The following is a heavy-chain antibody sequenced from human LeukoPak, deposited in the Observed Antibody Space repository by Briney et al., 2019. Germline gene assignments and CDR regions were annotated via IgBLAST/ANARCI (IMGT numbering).Heavy chain of an antibody. V-gene: IGHV1-24*01. Sequence: ASVKVSCKVSGYTLTELSMHWVRQAPGKGLEWMGGFDPEDGETIYAQKFQGRVTMTRNTSISTAYMELSSLRSEDTAVYYCARGRYDFWSGYSTYGMDVWGQGTTVTVSS. CDR2: FDPEDGET. J-gene: IGHJ6*02. D-gene: IGHD3-3*01. CDR3: ARGRYDFWSGYSTYGMDV. CDR1: GYTLTELS.